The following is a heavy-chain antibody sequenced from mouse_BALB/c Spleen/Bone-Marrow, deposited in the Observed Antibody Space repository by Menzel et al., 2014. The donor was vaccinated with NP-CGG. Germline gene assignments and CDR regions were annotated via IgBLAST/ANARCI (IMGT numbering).Heavy chain of an antibody. CDR1: GFSLTSYG. J-gene: IGHJ4*01. D-gene: IGHD4-1*01. V-gene: IGHV2-2*02. Sequence: QVQLQQPGPGLVQPSQSLSITCAVSGFSLTSYGVHWVRQSPGKGLEWLGVIWSGGSTDYNAAFISRLSISKDNSKSQVFFKMNSLQANDTVMYYCASNWDYAMDYWGQGTSVTVSS. CDR3: ASNWDYAMDY. CDR2: IWSGGST.